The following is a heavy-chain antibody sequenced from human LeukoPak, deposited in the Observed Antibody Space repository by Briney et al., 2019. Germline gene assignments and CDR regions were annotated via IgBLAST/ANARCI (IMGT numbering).Heavy chain of an antibody. CDR3: GGGYSYGSDYYGMDV. V-gene: IGHV4-59*12. J-gene: IGHJ6*02. CDR2: IYYSGST. CDR1: GGSISSYY. Sequence: SSETLSLTFTVSGGSISSYYWSWIRQPPGKGLEWIGYIYYSGSTNYNPSLKSRVTISVDTSKNQFSLKLSSVTAADTAVYYCGGGYSYGSDYYGMDVWGQGTTVTVSS. D-gene: IGHD5-18*01.